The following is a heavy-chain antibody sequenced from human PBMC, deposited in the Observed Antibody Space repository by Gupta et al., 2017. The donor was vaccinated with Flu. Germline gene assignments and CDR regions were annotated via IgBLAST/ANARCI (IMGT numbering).Heavy chain of an antibody. D-gene: IGHD5-18*01. V-gene: IGHV3-11*01. Sequence: QVQLVESGGGLVKPGGSLRLSCAASGFTFSDYYMSWIRQAPGKGLEWVSYISISDSAIYYADSVKGRFTISRDNAKNSLYLQMNSLRAEDTAVYYCAKAREEYSYDQYFDHWGQGTLVTVSS. J-gene: IGHJ4*02. CDR2: ISISDSAI. CDR3: AKAREEYSYDQYFDH. CDR1: GFTFSDYY.